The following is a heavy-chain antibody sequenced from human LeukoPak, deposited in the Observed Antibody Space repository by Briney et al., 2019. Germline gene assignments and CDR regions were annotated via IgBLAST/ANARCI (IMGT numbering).Heavy chain of an antibody. CDR2: ISGSDGTT. CDR3: AKRAPLYSSTPGNYFDS. CDR1: GFTFSSYG. D-gene: IGHD6-19*01. V-gene: IGHV3-23*01. Sequence: GGALRLSCAASGFTFSSYGMSWVRQAPGKGREWVSPISGSDGTTYYAGTVKGRFTVSRDNTKNTFYLQMNSLRAEDTAVYYCAKRAPLYSSTPGNYFDSWGQGTLVTVSS. J-gene: IGHJ4*02.